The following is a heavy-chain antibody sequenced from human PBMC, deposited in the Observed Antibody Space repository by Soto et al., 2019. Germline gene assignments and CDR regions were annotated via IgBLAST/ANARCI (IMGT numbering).Heavy chain of an antibody. V-gene: IGHV4-39*01. Sequence: PSETLSLTCTVSGGSVSSSSYYWGWIRQPPGKGLEWIGSIYYSGSTYYNPSLKSRVTISVDTSKNQFSLKLSSVTAADTAVYYCARHGVAVAGTIYGMDVWGQGTTVTVSS. J-gene: IGHJ6*02. D-gene: IGHD6-19*01. CDR3: ARHGVAVAGTIYGMDV. CDR2: IYYSGST. CDR1: GGSVSSSSYY.